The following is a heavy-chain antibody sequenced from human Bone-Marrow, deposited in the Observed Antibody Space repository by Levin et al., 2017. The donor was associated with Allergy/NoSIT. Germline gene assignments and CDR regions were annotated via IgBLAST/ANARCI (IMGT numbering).Heavy chain of an antibody. Sequence: HAGGSLRLSCAASGFTFSGSAMHWVRQASGKGLEWVGRIRSKANSYATAYAASVKGRFTISRDDSKNTAYLQMNSLKTEDTAVYYCTRRPDEDIVVVVAALFDYWGQGTLVTVSS. J-gene: IGHJ4*02. CDR1: GFTFSGSA. CDR2: IRSKANSYAT. CDR3: TRRPDEDIVVVVAALFDY. D-gene: IGHD2-15*01. V-gene: IGHV3-73*01.